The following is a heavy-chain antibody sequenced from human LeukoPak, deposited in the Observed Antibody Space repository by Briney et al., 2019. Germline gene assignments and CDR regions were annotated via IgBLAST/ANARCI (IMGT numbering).Heavy chain of an antibody. V-gene: IGHV1-2*06. J-gene: IGHJ4*02. D-gene: IGHD3-22*01. CDR3: ARDGHYDSSGYYRDY. CDR1: GYTFTDYY. CDR2: ISPNSGGT. Sequence: ASVKVSCKASGYTFTDYYMHWVRQAPGQGLEWMGRISPNSGGTNYAQKFQGRVTMTRDTSISTAYMELSRLRSDDTAVYYCARDGHYDSSGYYRDYWGQGTLVTVSS.